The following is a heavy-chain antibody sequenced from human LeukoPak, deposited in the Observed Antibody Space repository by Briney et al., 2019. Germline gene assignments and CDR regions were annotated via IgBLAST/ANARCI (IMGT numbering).Heavy chain of an antibody. V-gene: IGHV3-15*01. D-gene: IGHD3-9*01. CDR2: IKSKTDGGTT. CDR1: GFTFSNAW. Sequence: GGSLRLSCAASGFTFSNAWMSWVRQAPGKGLEWVGRIKSKTDGGTTDYAAPVKGRFTISRDDSINTLYLQMNSLKTEDTAVYYCTTATRGDYDILTGYYNSDYWGQGTLVTVSS. J-gene: IGHJ4*02. CDR3: TTATRGDYDILTGYYNSDY.